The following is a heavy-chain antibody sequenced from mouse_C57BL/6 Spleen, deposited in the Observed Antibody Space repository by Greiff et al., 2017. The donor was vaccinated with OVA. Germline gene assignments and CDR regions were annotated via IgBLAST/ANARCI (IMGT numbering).Heavy chain of an antibody. D-gene: IGHD2-2*01. V-gene: IGHV1-84*01. CDR2: IYPGSGNT. CDR1: GYTFTDYY. CDR3: ARAVYVYDEGGWYFDV. J-gene: IGHJ1*03. Sequence: QVQLKESGPELVKPGASVKISCKASGYTFTDYYINWVKQRPGQGLEWIGWIYPGSGNTKYNEKFKGKATLTVDTSSSTAYVQLSRLTSEDSAVYFCARAVYVYDEGGWYFDVWGTGTTVTVSS.